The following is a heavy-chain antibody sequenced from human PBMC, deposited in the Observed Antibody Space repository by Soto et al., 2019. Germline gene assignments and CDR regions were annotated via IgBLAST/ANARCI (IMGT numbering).Heavy chain of an antibody. V-gene: IGHV4-59*03. Sequence: SQTLSLSCRVSGGCISSYFRKWLRQRPGKGLEWIGYTYDDGTTDYNPSLKSRVTILLDMSKNQFSLKVGAVTAASTAVYYCVSSRSAIYGDALDFWGQGTMVTVSS. CDR2: TYDDGTT. D-gene: IGHD3-10*01. CDR3: VSSRSAIYGDALDF. J-gene: IGHJ3*01. CDR1: GGCISSYF.